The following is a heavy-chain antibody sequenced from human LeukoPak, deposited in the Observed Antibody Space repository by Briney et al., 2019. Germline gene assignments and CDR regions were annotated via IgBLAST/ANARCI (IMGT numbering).Heavy chain of an antibody. J-gene: IGHJ4*02. Sequence: GGSLRLSCAASGFTFSSYSMNWVRQAPGKGLEWVSSISSSSSYIYYADSVKGRFTISRDNAKNSLYLQMNSLRAEDTAVYYCARVYDSSGPSVGYWGQGTLVTVSS. CDR3: ARVYDSSGPSVGY. CDR2: ISSSSSYI. CDR1: GFTFSSYS. V-gene: IGHV3-21*01. D-gene: IGHD3-22*01.